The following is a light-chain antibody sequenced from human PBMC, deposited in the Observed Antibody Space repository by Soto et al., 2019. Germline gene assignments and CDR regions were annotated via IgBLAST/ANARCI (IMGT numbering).Light chain of an antibody. Sequence: ELVLTQSPGTLSLSPGDSATLSCRASQSVSSSYLAWYQQKPGQAPRLIFYGAYSRATGIPDRFSGSGSGTDFTLTISRLEPEDFAVYYCQQYGSSPLITCGQGTRLEIK. CDR1: QSVSSSY. J-gene: IGKJ5*01. CDR3: QQYGSSPLIT. V-gene: IGKV3-20*01. CDR2: GAY.